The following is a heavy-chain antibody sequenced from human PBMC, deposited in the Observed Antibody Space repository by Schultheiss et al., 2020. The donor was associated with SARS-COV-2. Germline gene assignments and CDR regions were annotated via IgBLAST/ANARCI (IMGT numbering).Heavy chain of an antibody. CDR1: GFTFSSYG. Sequence: GGSLRLSCAASGFTFSSYGMHWVRQAPGKGLEWVAVIWYDGSNKYYADSVKGRFTISRDNAKNSLYLQMNSLRAEDTAVYYCARDGYCSSTSCYLKAWWFDPWGQGTLVTVSS. CDR2: IWYDGSNK. D-gene: IGHD2-2*03. V-gene: IGHV3-33*01. J-gene: IGHJ5*02. CDR3: ARDGYCSSTSCYLKAWWFDP.